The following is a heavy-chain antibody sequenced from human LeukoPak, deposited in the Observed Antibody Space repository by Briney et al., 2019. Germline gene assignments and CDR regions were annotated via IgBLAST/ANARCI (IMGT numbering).Heavy chain of an antibody. D-gene: IGHD1-7*01. CDR1: GVSLRGYY. Sequence: PSETLSLTCAVYGVSLRGYYWSWIRQSPEKGLEWIGEISHEGDSIYNPSLKSRLTLSVDMSKNQFSLKFRSVTAADTAVYYCARGRNYVSDYYFDVWGKGTTVIVSS. CDR2: ISHEGDS. CDR3: ARGRNYVSDYYFDV. J-gene: IGHJ6*03. V-gene: IGHV4-34*01.